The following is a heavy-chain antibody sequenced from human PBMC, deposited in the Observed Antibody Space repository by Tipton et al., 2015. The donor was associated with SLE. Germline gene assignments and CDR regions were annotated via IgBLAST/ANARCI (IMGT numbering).Heavy chain of an antibody. Sequence: SLRLSCAASGFTVSSNYMSWVRQAPGKGLEWVSVIYSGGSTYYADSVKGRFTISRDNSKNTLYLQMNSLRAEDTAVYYCARENPYSIAAGGDYWGQGTLVTFSS. V-gene: IGHV3-66*02. J-gene: IGHJ4*02. CDR2: IYSGGST. D-gene: IGHD6-13*01. CDR3: ARENPYSIAAGGDY. CDR1: GFTVSSNY.